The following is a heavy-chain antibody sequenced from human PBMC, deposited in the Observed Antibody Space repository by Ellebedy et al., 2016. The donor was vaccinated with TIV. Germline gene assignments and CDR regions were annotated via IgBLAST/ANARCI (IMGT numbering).Heavy chain of an antibody. V-gene: IGHV3-21*01. CDR1: GFTFSSHS. J-gene: IGHJ6*02. Sequence: GGSLRLXXAASGFTFSSHSMNWVRQAPGKGLEWVSSISSSSSYIYYADSVKGRFTISRDNAKNSLYLQMNSLRAEDTAVYYCARSPPRLQYYYYGMDGWGQGTTVTVSS. CDR2: ISSSSSYI. D-gene: IGHD3-16*01. CDR3: ARSPPRLQYYYYGMDG.